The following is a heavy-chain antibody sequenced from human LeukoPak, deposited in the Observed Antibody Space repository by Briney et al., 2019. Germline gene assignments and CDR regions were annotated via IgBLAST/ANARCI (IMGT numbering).Heavy chain of an antibody. Sequence: ASVKVSCKASGYTFTSYGISWVRQAPGQGLEWMGWINTNTGNPTYAQGFTGRFVFSLDTSVSTAYLQISSLKAEDTAVYYCARPRQLGIANFDYWGQGTLVTVSS. V-gene: IGHV7-4-1*02. D-gene: IGHD6-13*01. CDR2: INTNTGNP. CDR3: ARPRQLGIANFDY. J-gene: IGHJ4*02. CDR1: GYTFTSYG.